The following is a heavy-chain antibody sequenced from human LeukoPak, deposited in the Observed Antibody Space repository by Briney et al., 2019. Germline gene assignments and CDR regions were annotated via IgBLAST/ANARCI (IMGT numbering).Heavy chain of an antibody. CDR3: ARDSFSSGYNRGAFDM. J-gene: IGHJ3*02. CDR1: GFTLSSNY. V-gene: IGHV3-53*01. CDR2: IYSGGST. Sequence: GGSLRLSCAASGFTLSSNYMSWGRQAPGEGLEWRSLIYSGGSTYFADSVKGRFTLSRDNSKNTMYLQMDSLRAEDTAVYYCARDSFSSGYNRGAFDMWGQGTMVTVSS. D-gene: IGHD5-12*01.